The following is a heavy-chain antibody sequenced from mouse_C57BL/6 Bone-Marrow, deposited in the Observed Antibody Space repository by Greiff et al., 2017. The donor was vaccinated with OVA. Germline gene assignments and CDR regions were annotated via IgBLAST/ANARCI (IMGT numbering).Heavy chain of an antibody. CDR2: ISNLAYSI. Sequence: EVMLVESGGGLVQPGGSLKLSCAASGFTFSDYGMAWVRQAPRKGPEWVAFISNLAYSIYYADTVTGRFTISRENAKNTLYLEMSSLRSEDTAMYYCARVAGDWDYFDYWGQGTTLTVSS. CDR1: GFTFSDYG. D-gene: IGHD4-1*01. CDR3: ARVAGDWDYFDY. V-gene: IGHV5-15*01. J-gene: IGHJ2*01.